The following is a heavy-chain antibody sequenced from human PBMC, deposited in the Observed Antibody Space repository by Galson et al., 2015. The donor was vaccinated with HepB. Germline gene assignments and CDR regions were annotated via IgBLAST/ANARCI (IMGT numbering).Heavy chain of an antibody. Sequence: ETLSLTCTVPGGSLSSYYWSWMRQPAGKGLEWIGRMYSSGSTKYNPSLKSRVTMSVDTSKNQFPLKLSSVTAADTAVYYCARVRPDYGDYVGGGTFDIWGQGTMVTVSS. D-gene: IGHD4-17*01. CDR1: GGSLSSYY. V-gene: IGHV4-4*07. CDR3: ARVRPDYGDYVGGGTFDI. J-gene: IGHJ3*02. CDR2: MYSSGST.